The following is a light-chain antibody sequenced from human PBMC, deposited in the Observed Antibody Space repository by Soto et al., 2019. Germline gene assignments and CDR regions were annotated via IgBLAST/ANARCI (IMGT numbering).Light chain of an antibody. V-gene: IGLV2-14*01. CDR3: SSYTSSSTLV. CDR2: DVT. CDR1: NSDVGGYNF. J-gene: IGLJ1*01. Sequence: QSALTQPAFVSGSPGQSITISCTGTNSDVGGYNFVSRYQQHPGKVPKLMIYDVTNRPSGVSNRFSGSKSGNTASLTISGLQAEDEADYYCSSYTSSSTLVFGTGSKLT.